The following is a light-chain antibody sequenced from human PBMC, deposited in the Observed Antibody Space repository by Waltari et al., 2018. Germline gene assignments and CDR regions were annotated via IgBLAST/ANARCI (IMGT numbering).Light chain of an antibody. J-gene: IGLJ2*01. CDR3: SSYTSSSTLGV. CDR2: EFT. Sequence: QSALTQPAAVSGSPGQSITISCTGTSSDVGGYNYFSCYQQHPGKAPKLMIYEFTNRPSGVSDRFSGSKSGNTASLAISGLQAEDEADYYCSSYTSSSTLGVFGGGTKLTVL. V-gene: IGLV2-14*01. CDR1: SSDVGGYNY.